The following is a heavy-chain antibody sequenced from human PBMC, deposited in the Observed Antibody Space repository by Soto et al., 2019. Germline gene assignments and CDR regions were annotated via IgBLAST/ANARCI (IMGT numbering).Heavy chain of an antibody. V-gene: IGHV4-59*01. J-gene: IGHJ4*02. Sequence: QVQLQESGPGLVKPSETLSLTCTVSGGSISSYYWSWIRQPPGKGLEWIGYIYYSGSTNYNPSLKGRVSTSVDTSKNQFALKLRSVTAADTAVYYCARGGGNDYGDYFPDYWGQGTLVTVSS. CDR2: IYYSGST. CDR1: GGSISSYY. D-gene: IGHD4-17*01. CDR3: ARGGGNDYGDYFPDY.